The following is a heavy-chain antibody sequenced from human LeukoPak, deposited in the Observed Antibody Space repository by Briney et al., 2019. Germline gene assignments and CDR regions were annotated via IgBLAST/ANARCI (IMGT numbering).Heavy chain of an antibody. CDR1: GYAFTSYG. CDR3: ARDWVAGPVPLPCY. V-gene: IGHV1-18*01. Sequence: AAVKVSRKGAGYAFTSYGISWVWQAPGQGLEWMGWISAYNGNTNYAQKLQGRVTMTTDTSTSTAYMELRSLRSDDTAVYYCARDWVAGPVPLPCYWGQGTLVTVSS. CDR2: ISAYNGNT. D-gene: IGHD6-19*01. J-gene: IGHJ4*02.